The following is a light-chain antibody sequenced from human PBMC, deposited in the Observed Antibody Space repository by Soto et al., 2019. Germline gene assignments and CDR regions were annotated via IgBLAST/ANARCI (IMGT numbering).Light chain of an antibody. V-gene: IGKV3-20*01. CDR2: GAS. CDR3: QQTYSAPPT. Sequence: EVVLTQSPDTLSLFPGERATLSCRASQRVSSTYFAWYRQKPGQPPSLLIYGASNRATGVPDRFSGSGSGTDFTLTISSLQPEDFATYFCQQTYSAPPTFGQGTKVEIK. CDR1: QRVSSTY. J-gene: IGKJ1*01.